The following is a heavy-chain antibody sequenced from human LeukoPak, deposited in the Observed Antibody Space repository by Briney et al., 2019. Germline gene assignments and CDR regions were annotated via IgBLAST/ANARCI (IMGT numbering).Heavy chain of an antibody. CDR3: ASFRRFLEWAFDY. V-gene: IGHV3-23*01. CDR1: GFTFSNYA. J-gene: IGHJ4*02. CDR2: ISGSGGST. D-gene: IGHD3-3*01. Sequence: GGSLRLSCAASGFTFSNYAMTWVRQAPGKGLEWLSAISGSGGSTYYADSVKGRFTISRDNSKNMLYLQLNTLRGEDTVVYYCASFRRFLEWAFDYWGQGTLVTVSS.